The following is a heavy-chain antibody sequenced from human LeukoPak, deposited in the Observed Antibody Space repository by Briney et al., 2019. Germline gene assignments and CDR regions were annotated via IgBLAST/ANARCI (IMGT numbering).Heavy chain of an antibody. CDR1: GFTFSSYA. V-gene: IGHV3-23*01. Sequence: GGSPRLSCAASGFTFSSYAMSWVRQAPGKGLEWVSAISGGSTYYADSVKGRFTISRGNSKNTLYLQMNSLRAEDTAVYYCAKDLDYYGSGSSWDWGQGTLVTVSS. D-gene: IGHD3-10*01. CDR3: AKDLDYYGSGSSWD. J-gene: IGHJ4*02. CDR2: ISGGST.